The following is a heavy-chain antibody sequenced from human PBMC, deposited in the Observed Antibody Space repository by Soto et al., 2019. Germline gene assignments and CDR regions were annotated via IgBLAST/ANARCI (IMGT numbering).Heavy chain of an antibody. CDR1: GGYISSYY. V-gene: IGHV4-59*01. D-gene: IGHD3-10*01. CDR3: ARVWGGAFDI. J-gene: IGHJ3*02. CDR2: IYYSGST. Sequence: SETLSLTRTVSGGYISSYYWSWIRQPPGKGLEWIGYIYYSGSTNYNPSLKSRVTISLDTSKNQFSLKLSSVTAADTAVYYCARVWGGAFDIWGQGTMVT.